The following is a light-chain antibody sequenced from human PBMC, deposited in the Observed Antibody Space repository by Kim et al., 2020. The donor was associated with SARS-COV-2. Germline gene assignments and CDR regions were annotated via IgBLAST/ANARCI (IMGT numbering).Light chain of an antibody. CDR2: GKN. V-gene: IGLV3-19*01. Sequence: LGQTVRITCQGDSLRSYYASWYQQKPGQAPVLVIYGKNNRPSGIPDRFSGSSSGNTASLSITGAQAEDEADYYCNSRDSSGNHLGVFGGGTKLTVL. J-gene: IGLJ3*02. CDR1: SLRSYY. CDR3: NSRDSSGNHLGV.